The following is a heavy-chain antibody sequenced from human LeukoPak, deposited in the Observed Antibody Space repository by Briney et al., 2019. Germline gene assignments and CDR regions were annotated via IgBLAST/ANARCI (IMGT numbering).Heavy chain of an antibody. CDR2: INAYNGNT. CDR1: GYTFTSCG. D-gene: IGHD4-17*01. CDR3: ARDNDYGDSILTFDY. V-gene: IGHV1-18*01. J-gene: IGHJ4*02. Sequence: AAVKVSFKAAGYTFTSCGISWVRQAPGQGREWMGWINAYNGNTNYAQKLQRRVTMTNDTSTSTAYMELRSLRSDDTAVYYCARDNDYGDSILTFDYWGQGTLVTVSS.